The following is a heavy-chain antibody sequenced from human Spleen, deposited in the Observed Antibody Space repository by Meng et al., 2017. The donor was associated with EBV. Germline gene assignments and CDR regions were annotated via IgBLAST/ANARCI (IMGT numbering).Heavy chain of an antibody. CDR2: AHYSGRT. Sequence: LPLHAAARRHVKPSGTLSLPCPGSGAAISSVYYWAWLRTPPGRGLEWIGSAHYSGRTYYSPSLRSRVTVSIDTSKNQFSLRLTSVTAADTALYYCARPFPSIVSPWLDPFGDWGQGALVTVSS. V-gene: IGHV4-39*01. CDR3: ARPFPSIVSPWLDPFGD. D-gene: IGHD5/OR15-5a*01. CDR1: GAAISSVYY. J-gene: IGHJ4*02.